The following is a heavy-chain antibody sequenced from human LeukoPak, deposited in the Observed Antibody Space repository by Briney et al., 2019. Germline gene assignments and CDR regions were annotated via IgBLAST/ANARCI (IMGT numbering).Heavy chain of an antibody. CDR1: GFTFSSYS. J-gene: IGHJ5*02. CDR3: AREGGSGWYSGWFDP. D-gene: IGHD6-19*01. Sequence: AGGSLRLSCAASGFTFSSYSMNWVRQAPGKGLEWVSYISSSSSTIYYADSVKGRFTISRDNAKNSLYLQMNSLRAEDTALYYCAREGGSGWYSGWFDPWGQGTLVTVSS. CDR2: ISSSSSTI. V-gene: IGHV3-48*04.